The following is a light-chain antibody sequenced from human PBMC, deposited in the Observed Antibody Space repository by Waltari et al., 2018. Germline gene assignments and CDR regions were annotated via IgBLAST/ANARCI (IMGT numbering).Light chain of an antibody. CDR3: SSYRPGDTLV. CDR2: DVD. J-gene: IGLJ3*02. V-gene: IGLV2-14*03. Sequence: QSALTQPASVSGSPGQSISISCTGPTNDVGYYRYVSWYQQHPGKAPRLMIYDVDKRPSGVSPRFSGAKSGNMASLTISALQAEDEANYYCSSYRPGDTLVFGGGTKLTVL. CDR1: TNDVGYYRY.